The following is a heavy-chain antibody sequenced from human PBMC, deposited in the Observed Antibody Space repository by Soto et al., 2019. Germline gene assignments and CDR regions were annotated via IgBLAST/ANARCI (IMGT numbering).Heavy chain of an antibody. D-gene: IGHD3-9*01. Sequence: GGSLRLSCAASGFTFSSYAMSWVRQAPGKGLEWVSAISGSGGSTYYADSVKGRFTISRDNSKNTLYLQMNSLRAEDTAVYYCAKDHPHYDILTGYYPNPLDYWGQGTLVTVSS. V-gene: IGHV3-23*01. CDR3: AKDHPHYDILTGYYPNPLDY. J-gene: IGHJ4*02. CDR1: GFTFSSYA. CDR2: ISGSGGST.